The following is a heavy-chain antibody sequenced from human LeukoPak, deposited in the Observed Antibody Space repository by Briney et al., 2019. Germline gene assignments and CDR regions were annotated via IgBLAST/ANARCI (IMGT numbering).Heavy chain of an antibody. Sequence: GGSLTLSCAASGFTFSSYEMNWVRQAPGKGLEWVSYISSSGSTIYYADSVKGRLIIPRNTTKNSMYQHMNSLSAENTAVYYCARVSQQLTYFDYWGQGTLVTVSS. CDR2: ISSSGSTI. J-gene: IGHJ4*02. V-gene: IGHV3-48*03. D-gene: IGHD6-13*01. CDR3: ARVSQQLTYFDY. CDR1: GFTFSSYE.